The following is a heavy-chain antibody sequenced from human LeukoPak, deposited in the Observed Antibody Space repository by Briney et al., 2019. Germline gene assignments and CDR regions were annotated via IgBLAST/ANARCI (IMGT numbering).Heavy chain of an antibody. CDR3: AGTAARRFEY. V-gene: IGHV1-46*01. D-gene: IGHD6-6*01. J-gene: IGHJ4*01. CDR2: INPTGGST. CDR1: GYTFPSYF. Sequence: ASVKVSCKASGYTFPSYFMHWVRQAPGQGLEWMGIINPTGGSTTYAQKFQGRVTMTRDTSTSTVYMELSSLRSDDTAVYYCAGTAARRFEYLGQGNLVTVPS.